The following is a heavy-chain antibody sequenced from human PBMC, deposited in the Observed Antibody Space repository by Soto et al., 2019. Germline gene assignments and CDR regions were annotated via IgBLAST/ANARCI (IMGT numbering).Heavy chain of an antibody. CDR2: INSDGSST. Sequence: PGGSLRLSFAASGFTFSSYWVHWVRQAPGKGLVWVSRINSDGSSTSYADSVKGRFTISRDNAKNTLYLQMNSLRAEDTAVYYCARDIAAAGPYYYYYYGMDVWGQGTTVTVSS. J-gene: IGHJ6*02. D-gene: IGHD6-13*01. V-gene: IGHV3-74*01. CDR1: GFTFSSYW. CDR3: ARDIAAAGPYYYYYYGMDV.